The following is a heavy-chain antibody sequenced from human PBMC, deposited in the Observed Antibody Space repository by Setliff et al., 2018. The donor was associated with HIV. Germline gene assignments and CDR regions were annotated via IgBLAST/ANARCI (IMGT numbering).Heavy chain of an antibody. CDR2: IIPILGVA. Sequence: SVKVSCKASRSTFNSHTINWVRQAPGQGLDWVGRIIPILGVANYAQRFQGKVTITAGKSTSTAYMELTSLRFDDTAMYYCVRGVQSPPHYSYYYMDVWGEGTMVTVSS. CDR1: RSTFNSHT. CDR3: VRGVQSPPHYSYYYMDV. D-gene: IGHD3-3*01. V-gene: IGHV1-69*02. J-gene: IGHJ6*03.